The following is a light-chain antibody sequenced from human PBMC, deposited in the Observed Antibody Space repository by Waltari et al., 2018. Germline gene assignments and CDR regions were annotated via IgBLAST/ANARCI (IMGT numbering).Light chain of an antibody. CDR2: GAS. V-gene: IGKV3-15*01. Sequence: EVVMTQSPATLSVSPGEGATLSCRASQRVSRNLAWYQQKPGQAPRLVMYGASTRATGTPARFSGSGSGTEFTLTISSLQSEDFAVYYCQQYHNWPYTFGQGTKLEIK. J-gene: IGKJ2*01. CDR3: QQYHNWPYT. CDR1: QRVSRN.